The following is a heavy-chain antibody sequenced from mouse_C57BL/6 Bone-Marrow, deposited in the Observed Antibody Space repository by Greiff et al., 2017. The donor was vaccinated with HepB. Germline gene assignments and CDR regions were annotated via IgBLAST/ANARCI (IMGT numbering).Heavy chain of an antibody. V-gene: IGHV1-81*01. D-gene: IGHD2-3*01. CDR1: GYTFTSYG. CDR3: ARSPIYDGLYAMDY. Sequence: QVQLKESGAELARPGASVKLSCKASGYTFTSYGISWVKQRTGQGLEWIGEIYPRSGNTYYNEKFKGKATLTADKSSSTAYMELRSLTSEDSAVYFCARSPIYDGLYAMDYWGQGTSVTVSS. CDR2: IYPRSGNT. J-gene: IGHJ4*01.